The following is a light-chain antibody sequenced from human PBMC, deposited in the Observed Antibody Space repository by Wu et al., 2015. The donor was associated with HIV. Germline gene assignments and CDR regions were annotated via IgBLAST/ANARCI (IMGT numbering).Light chain of an antibody. Sequence: DIVLTQSPGTLSLSPGERATLSCRASESVNSNYLAWYQQKPGQAPRLLIYGASTRAIGIPDRFSGSGSGTDFTLIITGLEAEDFAVYYCQQDGLAFGAGTKVEFK. CDR1: ESVNSNY. CDR2: GAS. J-gene: IGKJ4*01. CDR3: QQDGLA. V-gene: IGKV3-20*01.